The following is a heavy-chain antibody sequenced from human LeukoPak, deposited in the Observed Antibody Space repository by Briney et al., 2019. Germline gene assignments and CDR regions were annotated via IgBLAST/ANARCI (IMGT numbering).Heavy chain of an antibody. J-gene: IGHJ4*02. Sequence: PSETLSLTCAVYGGSFSGYYWSWIRQPPGKGLEWIGEINHSGSTNYNPSLKSRVTISVDTSKNQFSLKLSFVTAADTAVYYCARGPQGTWIQLWKFDYWGQGTLVTVSS. V-gene: IGHV4-34*01. D-gene: IGHD5-18*01. CDR1: GGSFSGYY. CDR3: ARGPQGTWIQLWKFDY. CDR2: INHSGST.